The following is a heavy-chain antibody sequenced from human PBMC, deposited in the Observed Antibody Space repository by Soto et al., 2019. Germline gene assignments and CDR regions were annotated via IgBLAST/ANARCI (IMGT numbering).Heavy chain of an antibody. Sequence: PSETLSLTCAVSGGSISSGGYSWSWIRQPPGKGLEWIGYIYHSGSTYYNPPLKSRVTISVDRSKNQFSLKLSSVTAADTAVYYCARAMTGFDYWGQGTLVTVSS. CDR1: GGSISSGGYS. V-gene: IGHV4-30-2*01. J-gene: IGHJ4*02. D-gene: IGHD3-9*01. CDR2: IYHSGST. CDR3: ARAMTGFDY.